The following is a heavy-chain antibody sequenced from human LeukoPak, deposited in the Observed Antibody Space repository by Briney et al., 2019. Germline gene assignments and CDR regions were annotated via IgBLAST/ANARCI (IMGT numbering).Heavy chain of an antibody. Sequence: ASVKVSCKASGYTFTSYDINWVRQATGQGLEWMGWMNPNSGNTGYAQKFQGRVTMTRNTSISTAYMELSSVRSEDTAVYYCARGGRFGEFPGYWGEGTLVTVSS. CDR2: MNPNSGNT. D-gene: IGHD3-10*01. J-gene: IGHJ4*02. V-gene: IGHV1-8*01. CDR3: ARGGRFGEFPGY. CDR1: GYTFTSYD.